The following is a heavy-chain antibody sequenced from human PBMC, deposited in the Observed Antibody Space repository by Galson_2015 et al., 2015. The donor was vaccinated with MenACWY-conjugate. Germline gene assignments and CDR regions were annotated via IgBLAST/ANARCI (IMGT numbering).Heavy chain of an antibody. Sequence: QSGAEVKKPGESLKISCEASGYSFANHWIGWVRQIPGQGLEWMGIIYPGDSDTRYRPSYQGQVTMSVDKSINTAYLQWSSPKASDTAVYYCARHVYRTSHSPMDDWGQGTLVTVSS. V-gene: IGHV5-51*01. J-gene: IGHJ4*02. CDR3: ARHVYRTSHSPMDD. CDR1: GYSFANHW. D-gene: IGHD1-14*01. CDR2: IYPGDSDT.